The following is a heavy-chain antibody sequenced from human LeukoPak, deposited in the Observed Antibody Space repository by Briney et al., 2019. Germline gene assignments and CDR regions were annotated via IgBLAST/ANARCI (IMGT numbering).Heavy chain of an antibody. J-gene: IGHJ5*02. Sequence: ASVKVSCKASGYTFTSYGISWVRQAPGQGLEWMGIINPSGGSTSYAQKFQGRVTMTRDTSTSTVYMELSSLRSEDTAVYYCARDLRRTTSWFDPWGQGTLVTVSS. CDR1: GYTFTSYG. CDR2: INPSGGST. D-gene: IGHD1-1*01. V-gene: IGHV1-46*01. CDR3: ARDLRRTTSWFDP.